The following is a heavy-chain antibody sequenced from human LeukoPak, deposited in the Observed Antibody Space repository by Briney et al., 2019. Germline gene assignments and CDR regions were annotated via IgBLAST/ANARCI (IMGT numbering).Heavy chain of an antibody. D-gene: IGHD3-22*01. Sequence: GGSLRLSCLVSGFSFSVYAMSWVRRAPGKGLEWVSAITGSGQTKYYTDSVKGRFTMSRDNSKNTLYLQMNSLRDEDTAEYFCAKESLAVIESYFDNWGQGTLVLVSS. V-gene: IGHV3-23*01. CDR2: ITGSGQTK. CDR1: GFSFSVYA. J-gene: IGHJ4*02. CDR3: AKESLAVIESYFDN.